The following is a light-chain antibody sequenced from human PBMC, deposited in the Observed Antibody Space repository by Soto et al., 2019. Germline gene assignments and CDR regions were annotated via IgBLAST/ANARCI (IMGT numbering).Light chain of an antibody. CDR3: QQSFSTPQT. Sequence: DIQMTQSPSSLSASLGDRVTITCRASQSISNYLNRYQQKPGKAPKLLIHTTSSLQSGVPSRFSASGTGTDFTLTISSLQPEDFATYYCQQSFSTPQTFGGGTKVEI. CDR2: TTS. V-gene: IGKV1-39*01. CDR1: QSISNY. J-gene: IGKJ4*01.